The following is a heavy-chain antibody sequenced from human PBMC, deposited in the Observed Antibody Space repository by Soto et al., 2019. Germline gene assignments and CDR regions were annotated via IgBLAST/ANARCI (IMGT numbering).Heavy chain of an antibody. V-gene: IGHV1-8*01. CDR1: GYTFTSYD. CDR2: MNSNSGNT. Sequence: QVQLVQSGAEVEKPGASVKVSCKASGYTFTSYDINWVRQATGQGLEWMGWMNSNSGNTGYAQKFQGRVTMTRNTSISTAYMELSSLRSEDTAVYYCARWPDGYYYYGMDVWGQGTTVTVSS. J-gene: IGHJ6*02. CDR3: ARWPDGYYYYGMDV.